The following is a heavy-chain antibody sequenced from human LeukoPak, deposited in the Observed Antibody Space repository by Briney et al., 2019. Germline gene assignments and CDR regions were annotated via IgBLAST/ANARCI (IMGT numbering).Heavy chain of an antibody. D-gene: IGHD3-10*01. CDR2: IWYDGSNK. J-gene: IGHJ6*02. Sequence: GRSLRLSCAASGFTFSSYGMHWVRQAPGKGLEWGAVIWYDGSNKYYADSVKGRFTISRDSSKNTLYLQMNSLRAEDTAVYYCARDGMLWFGEGGLDVWGQGTTVTVSS. V-gene: IGHV3-33*01. CDR3: ARDGMLWFGEGGLDV. CDR1: GFTFSSYG.